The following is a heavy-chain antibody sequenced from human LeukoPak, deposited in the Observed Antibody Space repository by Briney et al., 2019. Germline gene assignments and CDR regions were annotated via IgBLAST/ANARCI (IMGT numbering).Heavy chain of an antibody. CDR3: AKTTYASNSSGWYNHFDY. V-gene: IGHV3-30*18. J-gene: IGHJ4*02. D-gene: IGHD6-19*01. CDR2: ISYDGTNK. CDR1: GFTFSSYG. Sequence: GRSLRLSCAASGFTFSSYGMHWVRQAPGKGLEWVAVISYDGTNKYYADSVKGRFTISRDNSKNTLYLQMNSLRAEDTAVFYCAKTTYASNSSGWYNHFDYWGQGTLVTVSS.